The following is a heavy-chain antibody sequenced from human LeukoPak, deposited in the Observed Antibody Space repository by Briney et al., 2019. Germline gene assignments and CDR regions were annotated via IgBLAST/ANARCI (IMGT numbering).Heavy chain of an antibody. Sequence: PSETLSLTCTVSGGSISSSSYYWGWIRQPPGKGLEWIGSIYYSGSTYYNPSLKSRVTISVDTSKNQFSLKLSSVTAADTAVYYCARPGDLLTGYYNDDAFDIWGQGTMVTVSS. CDR1: GGSISSSSYY. CDR3: ARPGDLLTGYYNDDAFDI. J-gene: IGHJ3*02. V-gene: IGHV4-39*01. CDR2: IYYSGST. D-gene: IGHD3-9*01.